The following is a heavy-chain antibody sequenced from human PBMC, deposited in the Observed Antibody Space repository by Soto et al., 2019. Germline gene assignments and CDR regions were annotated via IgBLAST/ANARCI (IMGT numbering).Heavy chain of an antibody. J-gene: IGHJ3*01. CDR3: ARHGFYGCES. CDR1: GYTFPPNW. Sequence: GDSLKLYFGGSGYTFPPNWNTLVRQMPGKGLEWMGRIDPHDSYTTYGPSFQGHVSISIDKSIRTAYLQWSSLKASDTAIYYCARHGFYGCESWGRGTMVTVS. CDR2: IDPHDSYT. D-gene: IGHD3-10*01. V-gene: IGHV5-10-1*01.